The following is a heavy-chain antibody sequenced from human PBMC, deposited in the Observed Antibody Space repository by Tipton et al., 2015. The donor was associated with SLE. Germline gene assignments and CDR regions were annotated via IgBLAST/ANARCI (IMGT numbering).Heavy chain of an antibody. CDR3: ARHTDYDSSDLDY. V-gene: IGHV4-59*08. CDR1: GGSISSYY. Sequence: TLSLTCTVSGGSISSYYWSWIRQPPGKGLEWIGYIYYSGSTNYNPSLKSRVTISVDTSKNQFSLKLSSVTAADTAVYYCARHTDYDSSDLDYWGQGTLVTVSS. D-gene: IGHD3-22*01. J-gene: IGHJ4*02. CDR2: IYYSGST.